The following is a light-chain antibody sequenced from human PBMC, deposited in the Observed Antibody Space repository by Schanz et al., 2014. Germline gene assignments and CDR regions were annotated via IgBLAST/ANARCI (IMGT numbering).Light chain of an antibody. CDR2: GAS. J-gene: IGKJ2*01. CDR3: QQYNDWPLYT. CDR1: QSVSSN. Sequence: EIVMTQSPATLSVSPGERATLSCRASQSVSSNLAWYQQKRGQAPRLLIYGASSRATGIPARFSGSGSGTEFTLTISRLQSEDFAVYYCQQYNDWPLYTFGQGTKVEIK. V-gene: IGKV3D-15*01.